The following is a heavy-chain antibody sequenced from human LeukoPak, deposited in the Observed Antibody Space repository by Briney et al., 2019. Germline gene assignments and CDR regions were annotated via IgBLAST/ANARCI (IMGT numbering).Heavy chain of an antibody. CDR2: INRSGST. D-gene: IGHD1-1*01. Sequence: KASETLSLTCTVSGYSISSGYYWSWIRQPPGKGLEWIGEINRSGSTNYNPSLKSRVTISVDTSKNQFSLKLSSVTAADTALYYCARVTGTLLRYMDVWGKGTTVTVSS. CDR3: ARVTGTLLRYMDV. J-gene: IGHJ6*03. V-gene: IGHV4-38-2*02. CDR1: GYSISSGYY.